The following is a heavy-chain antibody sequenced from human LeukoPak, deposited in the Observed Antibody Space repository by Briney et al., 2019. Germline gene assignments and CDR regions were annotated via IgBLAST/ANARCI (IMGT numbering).Heavy chain of an antibody. Sequence: ASVKVSCKASGYTFTSYGISWVRQAPGQGLEWMGWISAYNGNTNYAQKLQGRVTMTRDTSTSTVYMELSSLRSEDTAVYYCARVRISIGSYGRSTIDYWGQGTLVTVSS. CDR1: GYTFTSYG. CDR3: ARVRISIGSYGRSTIDY. CDR2: ISAYNGNT. J-gene: IGHJ4*02. D-gene: IGHD1-26*01. V-gene: IGHV1-18*01.